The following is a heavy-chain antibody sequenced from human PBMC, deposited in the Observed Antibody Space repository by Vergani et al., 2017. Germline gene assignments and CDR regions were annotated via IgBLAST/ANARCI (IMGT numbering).Heavy chain of an antibody. Sequence: QAQLQESGPGLVKPSETLSLTCHVFGVSVTDYNCNWIRQAPGKGLEWIGSLSTTGGATHASHNPSLKSRVSISVDTSKSQFSLRLTSVTAAVSAIYYCARHLRGYSYGVFDYWGQGREVTVSS. D-gene: IGHD5-18*01. V-gene: IGHV4-4*09. CDR2: LSTTGGA. CDR1: GVSVTDYN. CDR3: ARHLRGYSYGVFDY. J-gene: IGHJ4*02.